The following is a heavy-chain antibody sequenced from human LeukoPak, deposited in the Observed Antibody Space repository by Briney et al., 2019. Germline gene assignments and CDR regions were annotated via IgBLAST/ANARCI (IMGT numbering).Heavy chain of an antibody. CDR2: IPYDGSNK. V-gene: IGHV3-30-3*01. CDR3: ARFPYSSGWHPTQTIDY. CDR1: GFTFSSYA. J-gene: IGHJ4*02. Sequence: GGSLRLSCAASGFTFSSYAMHWVRQAPGKGLEWVAVIPYDGSNKYYADSVKGRFTISRDNSKNTLYLQMNSLRAEDTAVYYCARFPYSSGWHPTQTIDYWGQGTLVTVSS. D-gene: IGHD6-19*01.